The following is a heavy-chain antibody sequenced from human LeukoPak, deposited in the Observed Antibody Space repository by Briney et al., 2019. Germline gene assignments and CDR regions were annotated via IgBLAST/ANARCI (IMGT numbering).Heavy chain of an antibody. CDR2: IDEAGKDR. D-gene: IGHD2-15*01. Sequence: GGSLRLSCVASGFTIDSFYMSWVRQAPGKGLEWVANIDEAGKDRYYADSVKGRFTISRDNTKNSVFLDMTSLRVEDTATYFCARGSPGVVFKYFDYWGQGALVPVSS. V-gene: IGHV3-7*01. J-gene: IGHJ4*01. CDR3: ARGSPGVVFKYFDY. CDR1: GFTIDSFY.